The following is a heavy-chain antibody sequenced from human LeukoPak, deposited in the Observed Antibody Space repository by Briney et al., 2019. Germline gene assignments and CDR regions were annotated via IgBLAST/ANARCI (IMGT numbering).Heavy chain of an antibody. CDR1: GFTFSRYS. CDR2: ISGSSNDK. Sequence: GGSLRLSRLASGFTFSRYSMKWVRQAPGKGLEWVSSISGSSNDKHYIDSVKGRFTISRDNAKNSLFLQMNSLRAEDTAVYYCVRAEGSSGSSEYFQHWGQGTLVTVSS. V-gene: IGHV3-21*01. D-gene: IGHD5-12*01. J-gene: IGHJ1*01. CDR3: VRAEGSSGSSEYFQH.